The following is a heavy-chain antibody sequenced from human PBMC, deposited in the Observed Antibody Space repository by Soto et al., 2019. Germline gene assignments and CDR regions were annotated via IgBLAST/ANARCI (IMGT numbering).Heavy chain of an antibody. CDR3: AKAARLLDY. V-gene: IGHV3-23*01. CDR1: GFTFSTYA. Sequence: GGSLRLSCAGSGFTFSTYAMSWVRQAPGKGLEWVSSLSSSGISTYYADSVKGRFTISRDNSKNTLYMRMNSLRADDTAVYYCAKAARLLDYWGRGILVTVSS. D-gene: IGHD6-25*01. J-gene: IGHJ4*02. CDR2: LSSSGIST.